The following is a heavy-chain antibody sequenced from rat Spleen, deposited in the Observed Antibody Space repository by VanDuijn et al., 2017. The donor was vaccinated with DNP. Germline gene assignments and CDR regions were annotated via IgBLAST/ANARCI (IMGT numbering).Heavy chain of an antibody. CDR1: GFTFSAYY. V-gene: IGHV5-25*01. Sequence: EVQLVESGGGLVQPGRSLKLSCAASGFTFSAYYMAWVRQAPAKGLEWVAYIGSPAYAPYYTDSVKGRFAISRDNAKSTLYLQMDSLRSEDTATYYCVRHEDSSIHIYGFAYWGQGTLVTVSS. CDR2: IGSPAYAP. CDR3: VRHEDSSIHIYGFAY. D-gene: IGHD1-2*01. J-gene: IGHJ3*01.